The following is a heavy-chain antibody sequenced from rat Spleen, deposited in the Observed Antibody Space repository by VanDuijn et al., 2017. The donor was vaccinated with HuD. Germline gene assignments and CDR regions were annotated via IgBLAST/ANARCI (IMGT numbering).Heavy chain of an antibody. V-gene: IGHV5-22*01. J-gene: IGHJ2*01. CDR1: GFTFSDYY. Sequence: EVQLVESGGGLVQPGRSLKLSCAASGFTFSDYYMAWVRQAPKKGLEWVASISYEGSSTYYGDSVKGRFTISRDNAKSTLYLQMDSLRSEDTATYYCATDTTLYFDYWGQGVMVTVSS. CDR2: ISYEGSST. D-gene: IGHD1-5*01. CDR3: ATDTTLYFDY.